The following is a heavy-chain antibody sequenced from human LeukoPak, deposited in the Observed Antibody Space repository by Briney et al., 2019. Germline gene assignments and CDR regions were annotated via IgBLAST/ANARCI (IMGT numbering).Heavy chain of an antibody. CDR1: GFTFSSYG. D-gene: IGHD3-3*01. CDR3: ANVYYDFWSGLKGNNYYYYGMDV. Sequence: PGRSLRLSYAASGFTFSSYGMHWVRQAPGKGLEWVAVISYDGSNKYYADSVKGRFTISRDNSKNTLYLQMNSLRAEDTAVYYCANVYYDFWSGLKGNNYYYYGMDVWGQGTTVTVSS. V-gene: IGHV3-30*18. J-gene: IGHJ6*02. CDR2: ISYDGSNK.